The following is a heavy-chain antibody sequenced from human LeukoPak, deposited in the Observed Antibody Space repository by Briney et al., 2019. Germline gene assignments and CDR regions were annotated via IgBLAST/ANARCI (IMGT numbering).Heavy chain of an antibody. J-gene: IGHJ4*02. CDR2: ISTDGSRT. V-gene: IGHV3-23*05. D-gene: IGHD4-17*01. CDR1: GFTFSNYP. Sequence: PGGSLRLSCAASGFTFSNYPMNWVRQAPGKGLEWVSAISTDGSRTYNANSVKGRFTISSDNSKNTLYLQMNSLRAEDTAVYYCAKGNTVTPDYWGQGTLVTVSS. CDR3: AKGNTVTPDY.